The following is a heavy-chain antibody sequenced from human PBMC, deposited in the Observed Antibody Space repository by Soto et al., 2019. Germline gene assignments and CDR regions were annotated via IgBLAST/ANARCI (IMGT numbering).Heavy chain of an antibody. CDR2: ISDSGST. V-gene: IGHV4-4*07. Sequence: QVQLQESGPGLVKPSETLSLNCTVSGGSISGYFWSWIRQPAGRGLEWLGRISDSGSTNYNPSLKSRVTVSIDTSENQFFLNLKSVAAADAAVYYCARGQQKKRNHAFDIWGQGTVIIVS. J-gene: IGHJ3*02. CDR3: ARGQQKKRNHAFDI. CDR1: GGSISGYF. D-gene: IGHD1-1*01.